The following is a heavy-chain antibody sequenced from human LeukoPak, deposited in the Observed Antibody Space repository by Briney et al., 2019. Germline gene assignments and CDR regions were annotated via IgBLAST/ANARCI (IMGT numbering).Heavy chain of an antibody. V-gene: IGHV4-39*07. Sequence: SETLSLTCTVSGGSISTSSYYWGWVRQPPGKGLEWIGNIFYSGSTYYSPSLKSRVTISLDTSKNQFSLQLNSVTPEDTAVYYCARRQTESGWYGPFDYWGQGTLVTVSS. CDR2: IFYSGST. D-gene: IGHD6-19*01. CDR3: ARRQTESGWYGPFDY. CDR1: GGSISTSSYY. J-gene: IGHJ4*02.